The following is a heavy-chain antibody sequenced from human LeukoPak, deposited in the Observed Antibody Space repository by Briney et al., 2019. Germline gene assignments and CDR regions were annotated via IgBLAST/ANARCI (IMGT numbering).Heavy chain of an antibody. CDR2: ISGSGGST. CDR1: GITLSNYG. V-gene: IGHV3-23*01. Sequence: GGSLRLSCAVSGITLSNYGMSWVRQAPGKGLEWVAGISGSGGSTNYADSVKGRFTISRDNPKNTLYLQMNILRAEDTAVYFCAKRGVVIRVILVGFHKEAYYFDSWGQGALVTVSS. CDR3: AKRGVVIRVILVGFHKEAYYFDS. D-gene: IGHD3-22*01. J-gene: IGHJ4*02.